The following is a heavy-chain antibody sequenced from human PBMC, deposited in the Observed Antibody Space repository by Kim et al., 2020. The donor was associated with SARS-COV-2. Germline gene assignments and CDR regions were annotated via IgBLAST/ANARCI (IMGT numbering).Heavy chain of an antibody. J-gene: IGHJ2*01. V-gene: IGHV1-18*01. Sequence: NYAQKLQGRVTMTTDKSTSTAYMELRSLRSDDTAVYYCARDRGPYWYFDLWGRGTLVTVSS. CDR3: ARDRGPYWYFDL. D-gene: IGHD3-10*01.